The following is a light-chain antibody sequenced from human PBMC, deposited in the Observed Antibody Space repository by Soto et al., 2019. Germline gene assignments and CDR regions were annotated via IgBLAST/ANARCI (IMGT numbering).Light chain of an antibody. CDR1: ESVSSY. Sequence: EIVLTQSPATLSLSPGERATLSCRASESVSSYLVWYQQKPGQAPRLLIYDASNRATGIPARFSGSGSGTHFTLTVRSLEPEDFAVYYCQQRSNWPFTFGLRTKVEIK. CDR2: DAS. CDR3: QQRSNWPFT. J-gene: IGKJ3*01. V-gene: IGKV3-11*01.